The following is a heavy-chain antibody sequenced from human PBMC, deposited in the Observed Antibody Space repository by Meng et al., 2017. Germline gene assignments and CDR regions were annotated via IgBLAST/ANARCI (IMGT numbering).Heavy chain of an antibody. CDR1: GFTFSSYA. V-gene: IGHV3-30*01. CDR3: AREGPIYSSGWLQLGYYYYGMDV. D-gene: IGHD6-19*01. Sequence: GESLKISCAASGFTFSSYAMHWVRQAPGKGLEWVAVISYDGSNKYYADSVKGRFTISRDNSKNTLYLQMNSLRAEDTAVYYCAREGPIYSSGWLQLGYYYYGMDVWGQGTTVTSP. J-gene: IGHJ6*02. CDR2: ISYDGSNK.